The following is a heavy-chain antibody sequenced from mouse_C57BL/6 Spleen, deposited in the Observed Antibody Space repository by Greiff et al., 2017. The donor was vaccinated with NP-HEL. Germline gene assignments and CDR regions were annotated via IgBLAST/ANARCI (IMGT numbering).Heavy chain of an antibody. CDR1: GFTFSDYY. CDR3: AITTGGGMDY. J-gene: IGHJ4*01. CDR2: ISNGGGST. Sequence: EVMLVESGGGLVQPGGSLKLSCAASGFTFSDYYMYWVRQTPEKRLEWVAYISNGGGSTYYPDTVKGRFTISRDNAKNTLYLQMSRLKSEDTAMYYCAITTGGGMDYWGQGTSVTVSS. D-gene: IGHD1-1*01. V-gene: IGHV5-12*01.